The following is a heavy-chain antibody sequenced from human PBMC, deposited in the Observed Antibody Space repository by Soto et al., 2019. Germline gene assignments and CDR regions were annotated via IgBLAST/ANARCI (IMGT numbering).Heavy chain of an antibody. V-gene: IGHV3-33*01. Sequence: HPGGSLRLSCAASGFTFSSYGMHWVRQAPGKGLEWVAVIWYDGSNKYYADSVKGRFTISRDNSKNTLYLQMNSLRAEDTAVYYCAREVVVPAAMGPIRDYYYYGMDVWGQGTTVTVSS. CDR1: GFTFSSYG. D-gene: IGHD2-2*01. J-gene: IGHJ6*02. CDR3: AREVVVPAAMGPIRDYYYYGMDV. CDR2: IWYDGSNK.